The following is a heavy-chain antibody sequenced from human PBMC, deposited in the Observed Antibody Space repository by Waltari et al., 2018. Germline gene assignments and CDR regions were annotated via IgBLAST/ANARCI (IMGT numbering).Heavy chain of an antibody. CDR3: AREGSGYERLHAFDI. Sequence: QVQLVQSGAEVKKPGASVKVSCKASGYTFTGYYMHWVRQAPGQGLEWMGRINPNSGGTNYAQKFQGRVTMTRDTSISTAYMELSRLRSDDTAVYYCAREGSGYERLHAFDIWGQGTMVTVSS. CDR2: INPNSGGT. V-gene: IGHV1-2*06. D-gene: IGHD5-12*01. CDR1: GYTFTGYY. J-gene: IGHJ3*02.